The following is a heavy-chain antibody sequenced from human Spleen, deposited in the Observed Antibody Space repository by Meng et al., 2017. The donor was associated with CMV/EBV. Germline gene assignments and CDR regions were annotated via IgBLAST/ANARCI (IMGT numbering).Heavy chain of an antibody. V-gene: IGHV4-30-4*08. CDR2: IYYTGST. CDR1: SGDYY. D-gene: IGHD3-10*01. Sequence: SGDYYWSWIRQTPGKCLEWIGYIYYTGSTYYNPSLKSRVNISVDTSNNQFSLKLSSVSAADSAVYYCAREGSGSYYSPVTYNLLDPWGQGTLVTVSS. J-gene: IGHJ5*02. CDR3: AREGSGSYYSPVTYNLLDP.